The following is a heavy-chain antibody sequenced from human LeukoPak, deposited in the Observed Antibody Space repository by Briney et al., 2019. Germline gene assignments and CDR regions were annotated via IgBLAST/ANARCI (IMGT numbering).Heavy chain of an antibody. J-gene: IGHJ5*02. D-gene: IGHD3-22*01. CDR2: ISYDGSNK. CDR3: AKDTDYYDSSGSWFDP. CDR1: GFTFSSYG. Sequence: GGSLRLSCAASGFTFSSYGMHWVRQAPGKGLEWVAVISYDGSNKYYADSVKGRFTISRDNSKNTLYLQMNSLRAEDTAVYYCAKDTDYYDSSGSWFDPWGQGTLVTVSS. V-gene: IGHV3-30*18.